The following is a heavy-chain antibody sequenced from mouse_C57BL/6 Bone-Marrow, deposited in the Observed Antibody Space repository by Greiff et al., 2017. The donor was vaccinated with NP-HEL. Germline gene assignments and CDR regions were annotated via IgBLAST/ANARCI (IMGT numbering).Heavy chain of an antibody. CDR3: ARDYGNYLAAY. CDR2: IYPRDGST. J-gene: IGHJ3*01. D-gene: IGHD2-1*01. V-gene: IGHV1-85*01. Sequence: QVQLKESGPELVKPGASVKLSCKASGYTFTSYDINWVKQRPGQGLEWIGWIYPRDGSTKYNEKFKGKATLTVDTSSSTAYMELHILTSEDSAVYFCARDYGNYLAAYWGQGTLVTVSA. CDR1: GYTFTSYD.